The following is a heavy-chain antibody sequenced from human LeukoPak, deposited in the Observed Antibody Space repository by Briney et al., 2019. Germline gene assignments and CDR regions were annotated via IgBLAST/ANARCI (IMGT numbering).Heavy chain of an antibody. CDR3: ARWGPQYYYYYMDV. CDR2: IYYSGST. CDR1: GGSISGYY. V-gene: IGHV4-59*12. Sequence: PSETLSLTCTVSGGSISGYYWGWIRQPPGNGLELIGYIYYSGSTNYNPSLKSRVTISVDTSKNQFSLKLSSVIAADTAVYYCARWGPQYYYYYMDVWGKGTTVTVSS. J-gene: IGHJ6*03. D-gene: IGHD3-16*01.